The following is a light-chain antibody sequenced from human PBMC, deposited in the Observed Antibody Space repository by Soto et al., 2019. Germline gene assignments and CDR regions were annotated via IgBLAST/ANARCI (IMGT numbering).Light chain of an antibody. V-gene: IGKV3-20*01. J-gene: IGKJ5*01. Sequence: VLTQSPGTLSLSPGESATLSCRASQTVSITYLTWYQQKPGQAPRLLIFGASKRATGIPDRFSGSGSGRDFKLNSSGLEHEEFAVDYCQQYGSSPLIRFGQGTRLEIK. CDR1: QTVSITY. CDR3: QQYGSSPLIR. CDR2: GAS.